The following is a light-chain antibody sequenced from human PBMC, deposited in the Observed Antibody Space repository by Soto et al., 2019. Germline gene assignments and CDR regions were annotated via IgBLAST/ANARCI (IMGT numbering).Light chain of an antibody. V-gene: IGKV3-15*01. J-gene: IGKJ5*01. CDR3: QQYNNWIT. CDR2: GAS. CDR1: QSVSSN. Sequence: EIVMTQSPATLSVSPGERATLSCRASQSVSSNLAWYQQKPGHAPRLHIYGASTRATGIPARFSGSGSGTEFTLTISSLQSEDFAVYYCQQYNNWITFGQGTRLEIK.